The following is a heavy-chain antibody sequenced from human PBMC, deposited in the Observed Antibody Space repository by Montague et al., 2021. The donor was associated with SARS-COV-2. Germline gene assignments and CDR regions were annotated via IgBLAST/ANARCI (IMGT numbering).Heavy chain of an antibody. CDR2: IYYDGST. Sequence: SENLSLTCTVAGDSIRSSSYYWGWIRQPPGRGLEWIGSIYYDGSTYYNPSFKSRVTISVDTSKTQFSLKLSSVTAADTAVYSCARRVHQAFGSGAIDYWGQGTLVTVSS. J-gene: IGHJ4*02. CDR1: GDSIRSSSYY. D-gene: IGHD6-19*01. V-gene: IGHV4-39*01. CDR3: ARRVHQAFGSGAIDY.